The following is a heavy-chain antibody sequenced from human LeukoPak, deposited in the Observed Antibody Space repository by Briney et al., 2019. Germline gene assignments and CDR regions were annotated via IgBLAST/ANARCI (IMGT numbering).Heavy chain of an antibody. CDR1: GFTFSSYA. D-gene: IGHD3-16*01. Sequence: PGRSLRLSCAASGFTFSSYAMHWVRQAPGKGLEWAAVISYDGSNKYYADSVKGRFTISRDNSKNTLYLQMNSLRAEDTAVYYCAKVPHSWGLFDSWGQGTLVTVSS. CDR2: ISYDGSNK. CDR3: AKVPHSWGLFDS. V-gene: IGHV3-30-3*01. J-gene: IGHJ4*02.